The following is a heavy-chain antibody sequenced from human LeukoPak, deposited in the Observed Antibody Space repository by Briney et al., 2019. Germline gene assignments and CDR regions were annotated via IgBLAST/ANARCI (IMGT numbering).Heavy chain of an antibody. V-gene: IGHV4-34*01. CDR2: INHSGST. CDR3: ARDLFLGGMDV. CDR1: GGSFSGYY. D-gene: IGHD3-10*01. J-gene: IGHJ6*04. Sequence: PSETLSLTCAVSGGSFSGYYWSWIRPPPGKGLEWIGEINHSGSTNYNPSLKSRVTISVDTSKNQFSLKLSSVTAADTAVYYCARDLFLGGMDVWGKGTTVTVSS.